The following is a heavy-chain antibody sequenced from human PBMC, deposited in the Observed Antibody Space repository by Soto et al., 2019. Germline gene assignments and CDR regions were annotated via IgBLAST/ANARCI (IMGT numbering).Heavy chain of an antibody. V-gene: IGHV1-69*13. D-gene: IGHD4-17*01. Sequence: SVKVHCKASGGTFSTFGISWVRQDTGQGLEWMGGIIPFFGTARYSQKFEDRITITADESTNTVYMDLRSLTSEDTAIYYCAKSAPMDAGDKYYYDFWGQGALVTGFS. CDR1: GGTFSTFG. J-gene: IGHJ4*02. CDR2: IIPFFGTA. CDR3: AKSAPMDAGDKYYYDF.